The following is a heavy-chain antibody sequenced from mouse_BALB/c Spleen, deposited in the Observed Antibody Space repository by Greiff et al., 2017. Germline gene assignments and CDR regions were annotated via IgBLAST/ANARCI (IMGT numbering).Heavy chain of an antibody. Sequence: EVKLQESGPELVKPGASVKMSCKASGYTFTSYVMHWVKQKPGQGLEWIGYINPYNDGTKYNEKFKGKATLTSDKSSSTAYMELSSLTSEDSAVYYCARGDTTATFAYWGQGTLVTVSA. J-gene: IGHJ3*01. CDR2: INPYNDGT. V-gene: IGHV1-14*01. D-gene: IGHD1-2*01. CDR3: ARGDTTATFAY. CDR1: GYTFTSYV.